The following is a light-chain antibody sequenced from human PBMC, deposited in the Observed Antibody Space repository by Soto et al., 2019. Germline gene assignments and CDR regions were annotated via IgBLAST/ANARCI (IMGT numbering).Light chain of an antibody. Sequence: DIQMTQFPSTLSASIGDRVTITCRASQSISTWLAWYQQKAGKAPKLLIYTASSLETGVPSRFSGSGSGTAVTLSVSSLQPDYFATYVGQHNTRYSPYTFGQGTRLEIK. CDR3: QHNTRYSPYT. CDR2: TAS. V-gene: IGKV1-5*03. CDR1: QSISTW. J-gene: IGKJ2*01.